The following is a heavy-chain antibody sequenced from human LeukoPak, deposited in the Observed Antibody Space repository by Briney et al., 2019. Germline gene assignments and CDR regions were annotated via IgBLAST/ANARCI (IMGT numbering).Heavy chain of an antibody. Sequence: SETLSLTPTVSGDSTTNSYWNWIRHPPGRGREWSGRISYVGSTNYNPSLTRRASFSRATSKNQFSLELTSLTATDTAIYYCAKRIIEARENGDSNCLDPWGQGTLVTVSS. V-gene: IGHV4-59*08. CDR3: AKRIIEARENGDSNCLDP. CDR1: GDSTTNSY. CDR2: ISYVGST. J-gene: IGHJ5*01. D-gene: IGHD4-17*01.